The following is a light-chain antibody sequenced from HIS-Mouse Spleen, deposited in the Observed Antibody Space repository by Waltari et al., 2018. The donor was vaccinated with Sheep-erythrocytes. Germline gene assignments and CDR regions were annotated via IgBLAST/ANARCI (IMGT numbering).Light chain of an antibody. Sequence: QSALTQPASVSGSPGQSITISCTGTSSDVGSYNLVSWYQQHPGKGPKLMIYEGSKRTSGVSNRFSGSKSGNTASLTISGLQAEDEADYYCCSYAGSSTPWVFGGGTKLTVL. CDR2: EGS. V-gene: IGLV2-23*01. CDR3: CSYAGSSTPWV. CDR1: SSDVGSYNL. J-gene: IGLJ3*02.